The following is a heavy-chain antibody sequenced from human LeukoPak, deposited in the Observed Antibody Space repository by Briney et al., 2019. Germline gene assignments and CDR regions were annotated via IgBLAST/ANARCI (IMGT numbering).Heavy chain of an antibody. J-gene: IGHJ5*02. D-gene: IGHD3-3*01. CDR2: INPNSGGT. V-gene: IGHV1-2*02. CDR3: ARDSGFWSGYSRYNWFDH. CDR1: GYTFTGYY. Sequence: ASVKVSCKASGYTFTGYYMHWVRQAPGQGLEWMGWINPNSGGTNYAQKFQGRVTMTRDTSISTAYMELSRLRPDDTAVYYCARDSGFWSGYSRYNWFDHWGQGTLVTVSS.